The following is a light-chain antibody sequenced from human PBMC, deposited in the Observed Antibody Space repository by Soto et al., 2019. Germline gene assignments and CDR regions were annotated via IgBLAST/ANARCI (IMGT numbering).Light chain of an antibody. CDR3: QQYNDWPYT. CDR2: GAS. Sequence: EIVMTQSPATLSVSPGERATLSCRASQSISSSLAWYHLKPGQAPTILIYGASTRAAGITAMFSGSGSGTSFTLTIISLQSEDFAVYYCQQYNDWPYTFGQGTKLEIK. J-gene: IGKJ2*01. V-gene: IGKV3-15*01. CDR1: QSISSS.